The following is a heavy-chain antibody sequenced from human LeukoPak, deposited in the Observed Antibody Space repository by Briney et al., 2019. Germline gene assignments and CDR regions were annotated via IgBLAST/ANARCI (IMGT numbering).Heavy chain of an antibody. CDR2: IHYTGST. J-gene: IGHJ5*02. CDR1: GGSISSYY. Sequence: SETLSLTCTVSGGSISSYYWSWIRQPPGKGLEWIGYIHYTGSTNYNPSLKSRVTMSVDTSKNQFSLKLSSVNAADTAVYFCAREGTSGGLNWLDPWGQGTLVTVSS. D-gene: IGHD3-10*01. CDR3: AREGTSGGLNWLDP. V-gene: IGHV4-59*12.